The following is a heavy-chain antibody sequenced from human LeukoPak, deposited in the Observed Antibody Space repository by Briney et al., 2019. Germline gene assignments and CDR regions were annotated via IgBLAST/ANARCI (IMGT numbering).Heavy chain of an antibody. CDR1: GFTVSSTY. V-gene: IGHV3-66*02. CDR3: ASDSNYDH. CDR2: IYSGGST. J-gene: IGHJ4*02. D-gene: IGHD3-22*01. Sequence: GGSLRLSCAASGFTVSSTYMSWVRQAPGKGLDWVSVIYSGGSTFYADSVKGRFTISRDTSKNTLYLQMHSLRPEDTAVYYCASDSNYDHWGQGTLVDVSS.